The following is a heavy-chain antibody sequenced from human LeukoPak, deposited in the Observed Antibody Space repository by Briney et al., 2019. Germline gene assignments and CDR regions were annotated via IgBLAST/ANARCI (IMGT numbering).Heavy chain of an antibody. D-gene: IGHD4-11*01. J-gene: IGHJ6*03. CDR3: ARGSTKVTSVIHMDV. CDR1: GYTFTNNG. V-gene: IGHV1-18*01. Sequence: GASVKVSCKASGYTFTNNGIHWVRQAPGQGLEWMGWISAFNGYANYAQNLQGRVTMTTDTSTSTAYMELRSLRSDDTAIYYCARGSTKVTSVIHMDVWGKGTTVTVSS. CDR2: ISAFNGYA.